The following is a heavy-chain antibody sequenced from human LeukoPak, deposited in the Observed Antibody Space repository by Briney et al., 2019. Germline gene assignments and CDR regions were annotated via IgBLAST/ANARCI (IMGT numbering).Heavy chain of an antibody. J-gene: IGHJ4*02. D-gene: IGHD1-26*01. CDR1: GYSISSGYY. V-gene: IGHV4-38-2*02. CDR2: IYHSGST. Sequence: SETLSLTCTVSGYSISSGYYWGWIRQPPGKGLEWIGSIYHSGSTYYNPSLKSRVTISVDTSKNQFSLKLSSVTAADTAVYYCARVGLSGSYSRFDYWGQGTLVTVSS. CDR3: ARVGLSGSYSRFDY.